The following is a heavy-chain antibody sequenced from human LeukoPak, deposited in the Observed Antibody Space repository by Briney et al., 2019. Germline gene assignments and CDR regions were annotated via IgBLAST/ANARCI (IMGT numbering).Heavy chain of an antibody. CDR2: INPNSGGT. Sequence: GASVKVSCKASGYTFTGYYMHWVRQAPGQGLEWMGWINPNSGGTNYAQKFQGRVTMTRDTSISTAYMELSGLRSDDTAVYYCARMYYDILTGYYNGLDYWGQGNPGHRLL. CDR3: ARMYYDILTGYYNGLDY. CDR1: GYTFTGYY. J-gene: IGHJ4*01. D-gene: IGHD3-9*01. V-gene: IGHV1-2*02.